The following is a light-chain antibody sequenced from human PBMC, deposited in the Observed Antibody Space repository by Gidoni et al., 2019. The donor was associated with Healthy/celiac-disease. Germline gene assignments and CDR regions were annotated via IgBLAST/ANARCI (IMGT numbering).Light chain of an antibody. CDR3: MICHSIAWV. Sequence: QPVRTQPTSLSASSGASARITCTLRSGINRGSDGIFWYQQKPEGPPRYLLGYCSDSSKHQGSVVPSRFSGSNEASSNAGILVISALQSEDEAYYYCMICHSIAWVFGVGTKLTVL. J-gene: IGLJ3*02. CDR2: YCSDSSK. V-gene: IGLV5-45*01. CDR1: SGINRGSDG.